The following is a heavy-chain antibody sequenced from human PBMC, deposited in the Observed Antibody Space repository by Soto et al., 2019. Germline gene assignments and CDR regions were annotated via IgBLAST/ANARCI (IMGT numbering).Heavy chain of an antibody. Sequence: ESGGSVVQPGRSLSLSCAASGFIFSNFAMHWVRQAPGKGLEWVAVIWYDGGSKYYADSVKGRFTISRDNSKNTLFLQVNSLRAEDTAVYYCVRADCTGGSCYPNFDYWGQGTLVTVSS. D-gene: IGHD2-15*01. V-gene: IGHV3-33*01. CDR3: VRADCTGGSCYPNFDY. CDR2: IWYDGGSK. J-gene: IGHJ4*02. CDR1: GFIFSNFA.